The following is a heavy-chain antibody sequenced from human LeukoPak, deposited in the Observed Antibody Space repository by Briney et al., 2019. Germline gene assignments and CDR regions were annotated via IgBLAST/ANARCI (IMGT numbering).Heavy chain of an antibody. D-gene: IGHD6-13*01. J-gene: IGHJ3*02. CDR3: AKGYSSSWSYPLDAFDI. CDR2: MRYDGTNK. CDR1: GFTFSGYG. Sequence: GGSLRLSCAASGFTFSGYGMHWVRQAPGKELEWVAFMRYDGTNKYYADSVKGRFTISRDNSKNTLYLQMNSLRAEDTALYYCAKGYSSSWSYPLDAFDIWGQGTMVTVSS. V-gene: IGHV3-30*02.